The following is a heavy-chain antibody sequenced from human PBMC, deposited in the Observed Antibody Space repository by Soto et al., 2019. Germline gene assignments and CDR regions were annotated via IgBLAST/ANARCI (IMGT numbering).Heavy chain of an antibody. J-gene: IGHJ4*02. CDR3: ARQIYESDTGPNFQSYFDS. Sequence: XGSLSVSCAASGFIFSSHGMHWVRQAPGKGLEWVAVVTFDGSHQYYADSVKGRFTISRDNAKNTLSLQMDSLRASDTAMYYCARQIYESDTGPNFQSYFDSWGQGTPVTVSS. V-gene: IGHV3-30*03. CDR1: GFIFSSHG. CDR2: VTFDGSHQ. D-gene: IGHD5-18*01.